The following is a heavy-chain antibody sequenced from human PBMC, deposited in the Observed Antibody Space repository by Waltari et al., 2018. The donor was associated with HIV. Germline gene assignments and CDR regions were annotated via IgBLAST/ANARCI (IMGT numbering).Heavy chain of an antibody. D-gene: IGHD3-9*01. CDR3: ARDLVVLRYFDWLSTYFDY. Sequence: EVQLVESGGGLVQPGGALRLSCAASGFTFSSSWMQWVAQAPGKGLVWVSRMKSDGTITTYADSVKGRFTISRDNAKNTLFLQMNSLRAEDTAIYYCARDLVVLRYFDWLSTYFDYWGQGTLVTVSS. J-gene: IGHJ4*02. CDR1: GFTFSSSW. CDR2: MKSDGTIT. V-gene: IGHV3-74*01.